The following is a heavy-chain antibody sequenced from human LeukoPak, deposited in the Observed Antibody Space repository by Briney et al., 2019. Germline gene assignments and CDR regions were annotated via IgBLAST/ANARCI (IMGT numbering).Heavy chain of an antibody. J-gene: IGHJ3*02. CDR3: AREPGVTTVTTGDAFDI. D-gene: IGHD4-11*01. CDR1: RFTLSNYW. Sequence: GGSLRLSCAASRFTLSNYWMSWVRQAPGKGLEWVANIKQDGSETYYVDSVKGRFTISRDNAKNSLSLQMNSLRAEDTAVYYCAREPGVTTVTTGDAFDIWGQRTMVTVSS. CDR2: IKQDGSET. V-gene: IGHV3-7*01.